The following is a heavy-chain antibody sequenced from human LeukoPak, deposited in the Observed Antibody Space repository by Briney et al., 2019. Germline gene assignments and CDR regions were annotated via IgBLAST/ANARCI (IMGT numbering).Heavy chain of an antibody. CDR3: AKDKKVRGYY. CDR1: GFTFSSYA. Sequence: PGGSLRLSCAASGFTFSSYAMHWVRQAPGKGLEWVAVISYDGSNKYYADSVKGRFTISRDNSKNTLYLQMNSLGAEDTAVYYCAKDKKVRGYYWGQGTLVTVSS. D-gene: IGHD3-10*01. V-gene: IGHV3-30-3*01. J-gene: IGHJ4*02. CDR2: ISYDGSNK.